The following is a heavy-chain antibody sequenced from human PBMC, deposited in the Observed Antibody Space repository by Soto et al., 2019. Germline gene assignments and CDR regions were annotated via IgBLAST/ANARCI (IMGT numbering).Heavy chain of an antibody. V-gene: IGHV3-23*01. Sequence: GGSLRLSCAASGFTFSSYAMSWVRQAPGKGLEWVSAISGSGGSTYYADSVKGRFTISRDNSKNTLYLQMNSLRAEDTAVYYCAKEMVRSSIAARLDAFDIWGQGTMVTVSS. CDR2: ISGSGGST. CDR1: GFTFSSYA. D-gene: IGHD6-6*01. CDR3: AKEMVRSSIAARLDAFDI. J-gene: IGHJ3*02.